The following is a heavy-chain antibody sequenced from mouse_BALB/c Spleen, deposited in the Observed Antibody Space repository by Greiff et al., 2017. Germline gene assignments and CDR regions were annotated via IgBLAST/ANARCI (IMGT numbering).Heavy chain of an antibody. D-gene: IGHD2-4*01. CDR1: GFNIKDTY. CDR3: ARPYYDYHRYFDV. CDR2: IDPANGNT. V-gene: IGHV14-3*02. Sequence: EVQLQQSGAELVKPGASVKLSCTASGFNIKDTYMHWVKQRPEQGLEWIGRIDPANGNTKYDPKFQGKATITADTSSNTAYLQLSSLTSEDTAVYYCARPYYDYHRYFDVWGAGTTVTVSS. J-gene: IGHJ1*01.